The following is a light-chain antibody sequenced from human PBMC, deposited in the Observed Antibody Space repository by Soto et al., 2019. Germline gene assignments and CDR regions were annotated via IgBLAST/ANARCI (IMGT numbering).Light chain of an antibody. Sequence: EIVMTQSPATLSVSLGERVTLSCRASQSVSSYLAWYQQKPGQAPRLLISAASTMATDIPDRFSGSGSGTDFTLTISSLQSTDLAVYYCLQYSTWPPLYTFGQGTKLEIK. CDR2: AAS. J-gene: IGKJ2*01. CDR1: QSVSSY. V-gene: IGKV3-15*01. CDR3: LQYSTWPPLYT.